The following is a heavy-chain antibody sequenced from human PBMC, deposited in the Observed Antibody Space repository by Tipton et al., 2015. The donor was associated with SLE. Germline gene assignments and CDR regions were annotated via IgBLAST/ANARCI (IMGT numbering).Heavy chain of an antibody. CDR1: GFTFRNYW. D-gene: IGHD2-15*01. CDR3: ARDRGQVAYYGMDV. Sequence: SLRLSCAASGFTFRNYWMTWVRQAPGKGLEWVANINQNGSEIYYVDSVKGRFTISRDNAKYSLYLQMNSLRDEDTAVYYCARDRGQVAYYGMDVWGQGTTVTVSS. CDR2: INQNGSEI. V-gene: IGHV3-7*01. J-gene: IGHJ6*02.